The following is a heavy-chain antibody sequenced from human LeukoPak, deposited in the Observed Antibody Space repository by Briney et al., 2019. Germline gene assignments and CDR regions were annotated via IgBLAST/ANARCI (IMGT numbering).Heavy chain of an antibody. CDR3: ARQVAARPFDY. CDR2: IYPGDSDT. V-gene: IGHV5-51*01. Sequence: KVSCKASGYTFTSYDINWVRQMAGKGLEWMGIIYPGDSDTRYSPSFQGQVTISADKSISTAYLQWSSLKASDTAMYYCARQVAARPFDYWGQGTLVTVSS. J-gene: IGHJ4*02. D-gene: IGHD6-6*01. CDR1: GYTFTSYD.